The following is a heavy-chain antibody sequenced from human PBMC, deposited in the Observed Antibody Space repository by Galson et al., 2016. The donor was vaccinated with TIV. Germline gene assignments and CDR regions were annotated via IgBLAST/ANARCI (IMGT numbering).Heavy chain of an antibody. CDR3: ARGKGSSGYYYSDYYMDV. V-gene: IGHV4-59*11. CDR2: IYYSGST. CDR1: GGSISSHY. J-gene: IGHJ6*03. D-gene: IGHD3-22*01. Sequence: LSLTCTVSGGSISSHYWSWIRQPPGKGLEWIGYIYYSGSTNYNPSLKSRVTISVDTSKNQFSLKLSSVTAADTAVYYCARGKGSSGYYYSDYYMDVWGKGTTGTVSS.